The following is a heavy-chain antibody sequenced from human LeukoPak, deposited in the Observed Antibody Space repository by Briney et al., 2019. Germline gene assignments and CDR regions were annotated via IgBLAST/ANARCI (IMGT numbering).Heavy chain of an antibody. D-gene: IGHD2-15*01. Sequence: PSETLSLTCTVSGYFISSGYYWGWIRLSPGKGLEWIGTMFHSGNTYYNPSLNSRVTLSVDTSKNQFSLELNSVTAADTAVYYCAKVGYCDAGPCYFDSWGQGTLVTVSS. CDR2: MFHSGNT. CDR3: AKVGYCDAGPCYFDS. CDR1: GYFISSGYY. J-gene: IGHJ4*02. V-gene: IGHV4-38-2*02.